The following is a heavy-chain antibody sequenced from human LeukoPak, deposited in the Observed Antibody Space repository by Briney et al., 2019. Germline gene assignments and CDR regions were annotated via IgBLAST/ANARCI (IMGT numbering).Heavy chain of an antibody. J-gene: IGHJ4*02. CDR2: INPYSGGT. V-gene: IGHV1-2*02. D-gene: IGHD5-12*01. CDR1: RYTFTDYY. CDR3: ARTRGFSGYDGFDY. Sequence: ASVKVSSKASRYTFTDYYMHWVRQAPGQGLEWMGWINPYSGGTNYAQKFQGRVTMTRDTSITTAYMEVRRLRSDDTAVYYCARTRGFSGYDGFDYWGQGTLVTVSS.